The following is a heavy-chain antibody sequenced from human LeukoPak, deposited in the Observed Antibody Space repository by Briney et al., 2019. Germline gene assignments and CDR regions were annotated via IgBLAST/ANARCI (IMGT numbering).Heavy chain of an antibody. Sequence: SVKVSCKASGGTFSSYATSWVRQAPGQGLEWMGRIIPILGIANYAQKFQGRVTITADKSTSTAYMELSSLRSEDTAVYYCARAHRPNWNYGYYGMDVWGQGTTVTVSS. CDR3: ARAHRPNWNYGYYGMDV. V-gene: IGHV1-69*04. CDR1: GGTFSSYA. CDR2: IIPILGIA. D-gene: IGHD1-1*01. J-gene: IGHJ6*02.